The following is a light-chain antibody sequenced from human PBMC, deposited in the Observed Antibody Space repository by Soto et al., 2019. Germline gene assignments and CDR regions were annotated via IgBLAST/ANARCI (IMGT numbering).Light chain of an antibody. Sequence: DIKMTQSPSSLSASVGDRVTITCQASQDIRNFVNWYQQKPGKAPELLIHDASTLETGVPSRFSGSGSGTHFTFSVSSLQPEDVATYYCQQYDNLPPYTFGQGTKLEV. CDR3: QQYDNLPPYT. CDR1: QDIRNF. J-gene: IGKJ2*01. CDR2: DAS. V-gene: IGKV1-33*01.